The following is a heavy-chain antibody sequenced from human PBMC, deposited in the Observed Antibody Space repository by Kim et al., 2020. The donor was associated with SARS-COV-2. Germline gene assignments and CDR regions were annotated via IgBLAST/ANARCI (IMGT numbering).Heavy chain of an antibody. CDR2: ISGSGGST. J-gene: IGHJ5*02. V-gene: IGHV3-23*01. CDR1: GFTFSSYA. Sequence: GGSLRLSCAASGFTFSSYAMSWVRQAPGKGLEWVSAISGSGGSTYYADSVKGRFTISRDNSKNTLYLQMNSLRAEDTAVYYCAKVFTVAGTPTGAYNWFDPWGQGTLVTVSS. D-gene: IGHD6-19*01. CDR3: AKVFTVAGTPTGAYNWFDP.